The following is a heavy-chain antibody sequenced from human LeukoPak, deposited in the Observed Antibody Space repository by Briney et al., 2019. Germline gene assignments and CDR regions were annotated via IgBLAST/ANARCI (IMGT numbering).Heavy chain of an antibody. CDR2: TNPDGSER. V-gene: IGHV3-7*01. D-gene: IGHD4-17*01. CDR1: GFTFSRRW. Sequence: GGSLRLSCAASGFTFSRRWMNWVRQAPGKGLEWVANTNPDGSERYYVDSVEGRFTIYRDNARNSLYLQMNSLRAEDTAVYYCTTAPTTVTWSIYYYYYMDVWGKGTTVTVSS. CDR3: TTAPTTVTWSIYYYYYMDV. J-gene: IGHJ6*03.